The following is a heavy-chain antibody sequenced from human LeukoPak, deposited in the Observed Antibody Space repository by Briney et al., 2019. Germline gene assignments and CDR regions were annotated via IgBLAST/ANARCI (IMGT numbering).Heavy chain of an antibody. CDR1: GFTLSSYG. J-gene: IGHJ4*02. Sequence: GGSLRLSCAASGFTLSSYGMHWVRQAPGKRLEWVAFIRYDGSNKYYADSVKGRFTISRDNSKNTLYLQMNSLRAEDTAVYYCAKGYYYYFDYWGQGTLVTVSS. D-gene: IGHD3-10*01. V-gene: IGHV3-30*02. CDR3: AKGYYYYFDY. CDR2: IRYDGSNK.